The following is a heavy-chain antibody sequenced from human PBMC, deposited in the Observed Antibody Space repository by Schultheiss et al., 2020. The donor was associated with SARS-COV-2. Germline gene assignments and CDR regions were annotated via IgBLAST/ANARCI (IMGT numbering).Heavy chain of an antibody. CDR3: ATHHPSTARTYAMDV. CDR1: GYTFTSHG. J-gene: IGHJ6*02. V-gene: IGHV1-18*04. CDR2: ISGYNGYT. Sequence: ASVKVSCKTSGYTFTSHGISWVRQAPGQGFEWMGWISGYNGYTDYAQKFQGRVIMTEDTATVTAYMELSSLRSEDTAVYYCATHHPSTARTYAMDVWGQGTTVTVSS.